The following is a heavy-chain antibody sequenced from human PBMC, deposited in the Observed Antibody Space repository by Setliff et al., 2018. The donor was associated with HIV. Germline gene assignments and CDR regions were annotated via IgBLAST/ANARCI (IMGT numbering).Heavy chain of an antibody. D-gene: IGHD6-19*01. CDR2: ISWNSGSI. V-gene: IGHV3-9*03. CDR1: GFTFDDYA. CDR3: AKDTSGGWGAFDI. Sequence: GGSLRLSCEASGFTFDDYAMHWVRQAPGKGLEWVSGISWNSGSIGYADSVKGRFTISRDNAKNSLYLQMNSLRAEDMALYYCAKDTSGGWGAFDIWGQGTMVTVSS. J-gene: IGHJ3*02.